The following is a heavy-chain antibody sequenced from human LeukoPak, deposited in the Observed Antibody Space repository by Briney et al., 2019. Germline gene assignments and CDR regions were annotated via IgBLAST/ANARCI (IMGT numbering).Heavy chain of an antibody. CDR2: ISAYNGNT. CDR1: GYAFTSYG. V-gene: IGHV1-18*01. Sequence: ASVKVSCKASGYAFTSYGLSWVRQAPGQGLEWLGWISAYNGNTNYAQKLQGRVTMTTDTSTSTAYMELWGLRSDDTAVYYCARDSGESSRHPYYFDFWGQGSLVTVSS. D-gene: IGHD1-26*01. J-gene: IGHJ4*02. CDR3: ARDSGESSRHPYYFDF.